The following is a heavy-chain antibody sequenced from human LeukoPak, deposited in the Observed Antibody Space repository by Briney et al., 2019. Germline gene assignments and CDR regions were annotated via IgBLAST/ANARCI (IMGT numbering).Heavy chain of an antibody. D-gene: IGHD3-10*01. J-gene: IGHJ6*03. CDR1: GCTFTGYY. CDR2: INPNSGGT. Sequence: ASVKVSCKASGCTFTGYYMHWLRPAPGQGLEWVGWINPNSGGTKYAQKVQGRVTMTRDTYISSAYMEVGRVSADDTAVRYFAWSRSLDYYGSGSYSGSDSDYYYYYMDVWGKGTTVTISS. V-gene: IGHV1-2*02. CDR3: AWSRSLDYYGSGSYSGSDSDYYYYYMDV.